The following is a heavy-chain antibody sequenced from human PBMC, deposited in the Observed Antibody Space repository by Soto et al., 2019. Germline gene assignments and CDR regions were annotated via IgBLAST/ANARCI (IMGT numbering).Heavy chain of an antibody. V-gene: IGHV1-69*06. J-gene: IGHJ6*02. CDR1: GGTFSSYA. CDR2: IIPIFGTA. D-gene: IGHD6-6*01. CDR3: ARANWKTGSSSDYYYCGMDV. Sequence: SVKVSCKASGGTFSSYAISWVRQAPGQGLEWMGGIIPIFGTANYAQKFQGRVTITADKSTSTAYMELSSLRSEDTAVYYCARANWKTGSSSDYYYCGMDVGGQGTTVT.